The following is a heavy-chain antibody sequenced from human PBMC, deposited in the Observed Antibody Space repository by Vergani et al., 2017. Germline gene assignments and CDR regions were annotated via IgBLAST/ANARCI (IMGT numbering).Heavy chain of an antibody. V-gene: IGHV4-38-2*01. CDR2: IYHIGST. J-gene: IGHJ5*02. CDR1: GYSISSGYY. D-gene: IGHD6-13*01. CDR3: ARSRQQLVRGYNWFDP. Sequence: QVQLQESGPGLVKPSETLSLTCAVSGYSISSGYYWGWIRQPPGKGLAWIGSIYHIGSTYYNPSLKSRVTISVDTSKNQFSLKLSSVTAADTAVYYCARSRQQLVRGYNWFDPWGQGTLVTVSA.